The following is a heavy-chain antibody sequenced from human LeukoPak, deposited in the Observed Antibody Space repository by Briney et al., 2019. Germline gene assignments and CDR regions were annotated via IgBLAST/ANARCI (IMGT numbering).Heavy chain of an antibody. Sequence: PSETLSLTCTVSGGSINGYYWSWFRQPLGKGLEWIGYIYYSGSTNYSPSLKSRVSISVDTSKNQFSLKLSSVTAADTAVYYCASIAAAGNDAFDIWGQGTMVTVSS. CDR2: IYYSGST. V-gene: IGHV4-59*01. D-gene: IGHD6-13*01. J-gene: IGHJ3*02. CDR1: GGSINGYY. CDR3: ASIAAAGNDAFDI.